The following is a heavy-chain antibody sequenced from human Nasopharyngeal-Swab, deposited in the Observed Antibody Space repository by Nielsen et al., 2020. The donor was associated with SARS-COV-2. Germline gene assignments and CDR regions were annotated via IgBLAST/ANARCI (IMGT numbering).Heavy chain of an antibody. CDR2: TEIGGTT. J-gene: IGHJ1*01. V-gene: IGHV3-53*01. CDR3: ARDLGGGYCTTTNCPGS. CDR1: GLTVSSTY. Sequence: GWSLRLSCAVSGLTVSSTYMSWVRQAPGKGLEWVSVTEIGGTTHYADSVKGRFSISRDSSTNTLYLQMNNVRAEDTAVYYCARDLGGGYCTTTNCPGSWGQGTLVTVSS. D-gene: IGHD2-2*01.